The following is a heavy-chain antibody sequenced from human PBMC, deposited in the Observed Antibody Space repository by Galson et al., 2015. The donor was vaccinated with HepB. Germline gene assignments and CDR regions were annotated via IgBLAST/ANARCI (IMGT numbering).Heavy chain of an antibody. D-gene: IGHD6-13*01. CDR3: ARGVGSSWYRNWFDP. Sequence: SLRLSCAASGFTLSNYAMNWVRQAPGKGLEWVAVISFDGSNKYYADSVKGRFTISRDNSENSLYLKMNSLRAEDTAMYHCARGVGSSWYRNWFDPWGQGTLVTVSS. CDR1: GFTLSNYA. V-gene: IGHV3-30-3*01. J-gene: IGHJ5*02. CDR2: ISFDGSNK.